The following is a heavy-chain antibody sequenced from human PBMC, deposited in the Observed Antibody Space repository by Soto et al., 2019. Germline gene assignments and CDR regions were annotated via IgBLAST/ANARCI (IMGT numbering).Heavy chain of an antibody. CDR1: GFTFSSYA. J-gene: IGHJ4*02. V-gene: IGHV3-30-3*01. Sequence: PGGSLRLSCAASGFTFSSYAMHWVRQAPGKGLEWVAVISYDGSNKYYADSVKGRFTISRDNSKNTLYLQMNSLRAEDTAVYYCASYDFWSGLGVYYFDYWGRGTLVTVSS. CDR3: ASYDFWSGLGVYYFDY. CDR2: ISYDGSNK. D-gene: IGHD3-3*01.